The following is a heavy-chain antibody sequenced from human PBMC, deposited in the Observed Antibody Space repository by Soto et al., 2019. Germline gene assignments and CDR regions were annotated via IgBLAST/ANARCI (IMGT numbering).Heavy chain of an antibody. CDR2: ISGSGGST. J-gene: IGHJ6*02. CDR3: AKDQKVGGIAVVDYYYYGMDG. V-gene: IGHV3-23*01. CDR1: GFTFSSYA. Sequence: GGSLRLSCAASGFTFSSYAMSWVRQAPGKGLEWVSAISGSGGSTYYADSVKGRFTISRDNSKNTLYLQMNSRRAEDTAVYYCAKDQKVGGIAVVDYYYYGMDGWGQGTTVTVSS. D-gene: IGHD6-19*01.